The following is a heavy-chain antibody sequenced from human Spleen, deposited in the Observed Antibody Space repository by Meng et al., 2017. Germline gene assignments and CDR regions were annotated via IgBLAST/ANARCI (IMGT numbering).Heavy chain of an antibody. CDR2: INHSGST. CDR3: TTYEYGDSDGDY. CDR1: GGSFSGYY. J-gene: IGHJ4*02. V-gene: IGHV4-34*01. D-gene: IGHD4-17*01. Sequence: QGQLQQWGAGLLKPSETLSLTCAVYGGSFSGYYWSWIRQPPGKGLEWIGEINHSGSTNYNPSLKSRVTISVDTSKNQFSLKLSSVTAADTAIYYCTTYEYGDSDGDYWSQGTLVTVSS.